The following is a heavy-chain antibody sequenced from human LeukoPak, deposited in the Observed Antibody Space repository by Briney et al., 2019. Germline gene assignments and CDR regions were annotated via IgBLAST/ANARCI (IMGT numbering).Heavy chain of an antibody. CDR1: GYTFTSYG. CDR2: ISAYNGNT. Sequence: ASVKVSCKAPGYTFTSYGISWVRQAPGQGLEWMGWISAYNGNTNYAQKLQGRVTMTTDTSTSTAYMELRSLRSDDTAVYYCASLDYYDSSGYYQFDYWGQGTLVTVSS. CDR3: ASLDYYDSSGYYQFDY. D-gene: IGHD3-22*01. V-gene: IGHV1-18*01. J-gene: IGHJ4*02.